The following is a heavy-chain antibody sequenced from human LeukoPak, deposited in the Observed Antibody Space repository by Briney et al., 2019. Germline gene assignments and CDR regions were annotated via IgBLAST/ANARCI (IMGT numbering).Heavy chain of an antibody. Sequence: ASVKVSCKASGGTFSSYTISWVRQAPGQGLEWMGRIIPILGIANYAQKFQGRVTITADKSTSTAYMELSSLRSEATAVYYCARDSRGVTTVVPFDYWGQGTLVTVSS. D-gene: IGHD4-23*01. J-gene: IGHJ4*02. V-gene: IGHV1-69*02. CDR3: ARDSRGVTTVVPFDY. CDR1: GGTFSSYT. CDR2: IIPILGIA.